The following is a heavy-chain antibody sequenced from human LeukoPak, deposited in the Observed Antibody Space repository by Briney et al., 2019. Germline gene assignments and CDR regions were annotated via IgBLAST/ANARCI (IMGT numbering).Heavy chain of an antibody. CDR2: IKQDGSEK. V-gene: IGHV3-7*01. CDR1: GFTFSSYW. CDR3: ARCIAAAGAVIDY. J-gene: IGHJ4*02. Sequence: GGSLRLSCAASGFTFSSYWMTWVRQAPGKGLEWVANIKQDGSEKYYVDSVKGRFTISRDNGKNSLYLQMNSLRAEDTAVYYCARCIAAAGAVIDYWGQGTLATVSS. D-gene: IGHD6-13*01.